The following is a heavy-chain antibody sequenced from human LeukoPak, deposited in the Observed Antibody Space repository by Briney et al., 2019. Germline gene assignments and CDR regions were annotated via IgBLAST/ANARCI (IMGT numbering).Heavy chain of an antibody. Sequence: GGSLRLSCAASGFTFSRHWMDWVRQAPGKGLEWVANINEDGSVKQYVDSVKGRFTISRDNAKNSLYLQMNTLRAEDTAVYYCARASPGYSGYDLSVELGRLMPYYYYGMDVWGQGTTVTVSS. D-gene: IGHD5-12*01. V-gene: IGHV3-7*01. CDR1: GFTFSRHW. CDR3: ARASPGYSGYDLSVELGRLMPYYYYGMDV. CDR2: INEDGSVK. J-gene: IGHJ6*02.